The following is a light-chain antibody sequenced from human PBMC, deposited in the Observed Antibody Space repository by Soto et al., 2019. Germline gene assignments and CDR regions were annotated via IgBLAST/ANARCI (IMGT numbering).Light chain of an antibody. J-gene: IGKJ4*01. CDR1: QGVTSA. CDR3: QQFNGYPLT. CDR2: DAS. V-gene: IGKV1-13*02. Sequence: AIQLTQSPSSLSASVGDRVTITCRASQGVTSALAWFQQKAGKAPNLLIYDASTLESGVPSRFSGSGFGTDFTLTISSLQPEDIATYYCQQFNGYPLTFGGGTKVEIK.